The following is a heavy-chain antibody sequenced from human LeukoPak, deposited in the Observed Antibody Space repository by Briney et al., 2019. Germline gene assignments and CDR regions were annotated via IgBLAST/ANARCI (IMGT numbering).Heavy chain of an antibody. Sequence: GGSLRLSCAASGFTFSSYCMHWVRQAPGKGLEWVAVISYDGSNKYYADSVKGRFTISRDNTKNTLYLQMNSLSAEDTAVYYCAKEVTVAGKGDYWGQGTLVTVSS. CDR2: ISYDGSNK. D-gene: IGHD6-19*01. CDR1: GFTFSSYC. CDR3: AKEVTVAGKGDY. J-gene: IGHJ4*02. V-gene: IGHV3-30*18.